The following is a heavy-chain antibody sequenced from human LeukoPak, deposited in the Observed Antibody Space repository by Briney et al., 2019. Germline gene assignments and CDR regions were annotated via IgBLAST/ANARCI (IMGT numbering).Heavy chain of an antibody. CDR3: AGTRRYCSGGSCYNWFDP. J-gene: IGHJ5*02. V-gene: IGHV4-61*02. CDR1: GDSITSDTYY. CDR2: IYASGST. D-gene: IGHD2-15*01. Sequence: TSQTLSLTCTVSGDSITSDTYYWSWIRQPAGKGLEWIGRIYASGSTTYNASLKSRVTISVATSKTQFSLKLSSVTAADTAVYYCAGTRRYCSGGSCYNWFDPWGQGTLVTVSS.